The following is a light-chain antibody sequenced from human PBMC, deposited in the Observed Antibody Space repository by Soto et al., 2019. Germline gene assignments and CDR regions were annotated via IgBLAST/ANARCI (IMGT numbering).Light chain of an antibody. CDR1: SSNIENNF. CDR2: DNN. Sequence: QSVLTQPPSVSAAPGQKVIISCSGSSSNIENNFVSWYQQLPGTAPKLLIFDNNKRPSGIPDRFSGSKSGTSATQGITGLRTGDEADYYCVAWDTSLTTTVLFGGGTQLT. J-gene: IGLJ2*01. CDR3: VAWDTSLTTTVL. V-gene: IGLV1-51*01.